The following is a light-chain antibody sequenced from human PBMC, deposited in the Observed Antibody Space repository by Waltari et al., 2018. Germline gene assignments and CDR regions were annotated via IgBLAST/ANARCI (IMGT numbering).Light chain of an antibody. Sequence: DIQMTQPPSSLSAPVGDRTTIPCRASQSISSYLNWYQQKPGKAPKLLIYAASSLQSGVPSRFSGSGSGTDVTLTISSLQPEDFAAYYCQQSYSTPRTFGQGPKVEIK. J-gene: IGKJ1*01. CDR3: QQSYSTPRT. CDR1: QSISSY. CDR2: AAS. V-gene: IGKV1-39*01.